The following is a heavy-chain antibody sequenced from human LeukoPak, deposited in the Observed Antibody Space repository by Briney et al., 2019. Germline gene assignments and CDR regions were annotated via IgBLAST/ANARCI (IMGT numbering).Heavy chain of an antibody. J-gene: IGHJ4*02. Sequence: SETLSLTCTVSGGSISSSSYYWGWIRQPPGKGLEWIGSIYYSGSTYYNPSLKGRVTISVDTSKNQFSLKLSSVTTADTAVYYCARRSGPRFDYWGQGTLVTVSS. CDR1: GGSISSSSYY. V-gene: IGHV4-39*01. CDR2: IYYSGST. CDR3: ARRSGPRFDY. D-gene: IGHD3-3*01.